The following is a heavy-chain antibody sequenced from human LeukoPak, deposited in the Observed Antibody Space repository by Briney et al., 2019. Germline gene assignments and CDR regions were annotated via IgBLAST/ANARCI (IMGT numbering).Heavy chain of an antibody. CDR2: ISYDGSNK. Sequence: GRSLRLSCAASGFPLSYYGMHWVRQAPGKGLAWVAVISYDGSNKYYADSVKGRFTISRDNSKNTLYLQMNSLRPEDTAVYYCAKSNYYDRSGYYSPHDAFDIWGQGTMVTVSS. D-gene: IGHD3-22*01. CDR3: AKSNYYDRSGYYSPHDAFDI. CDR1: GFPLSYYG. V-gene: IGHV3-30*18. J-gene: IGHJ3*02.